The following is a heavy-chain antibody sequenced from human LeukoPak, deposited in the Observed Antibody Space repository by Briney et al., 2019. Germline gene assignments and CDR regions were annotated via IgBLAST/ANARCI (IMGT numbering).Heavy chain of an antibody. Sequence: ASVKVSCKASGYSFIAYFIHWVRQAPGQGPEWMGWINPSNGGTKYAQNFQGRVTVTWDTSMSIAYMELISLRSDDTAVYYCARDRYTSSWTAAFDFWGQGTLVTVSS. D-gene: IGHD6-13*01. CDR3: ARDRYTSSWTAAFDF. CDR1: GYSFIAYF. J-gene: IGHJ4*02. CDR2: INPSNGGT. V-gene: IGHV1-2*02.